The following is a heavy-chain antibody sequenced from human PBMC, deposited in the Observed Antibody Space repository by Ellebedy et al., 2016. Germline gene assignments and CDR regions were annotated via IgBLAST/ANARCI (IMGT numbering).Heavy chain of an antibody. CDR3: ARVLRFPSSGWSGFHYYFDS. D-gene: IGHD6-19*01. CDR1: GGSISSHY. Sequence: SETLSLTCTVSGGSISSHYWSWIRQPPGKGLEWIGYIYNSGSTNYSLSLRTRLTISLDASKNQFSLKPSSVTAADTAMYYCARVLRFPSSGWSGFHYYFDSWGQGTLVTVSS. CDR2: IYNSGST. J-gene: IGHJ4*02. V-gene: IGHV4-59*11.